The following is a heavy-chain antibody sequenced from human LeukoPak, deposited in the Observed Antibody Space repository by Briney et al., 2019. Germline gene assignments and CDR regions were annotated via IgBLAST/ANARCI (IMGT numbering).Heavy chain of an antibody. J-gene: IGHJ4*02. Sequence: SETLSLTCAVSGGSISSYYWSWIRQPPGKVLEWIGYIYYSGSTNYTPSLKSRVTISVDTSKNQFSLKLSSVTAADTAVYYCARNTGEFWGQGTLVTVSS. CDR1: GGSISSYY. V-gene: IGHV4-59*01. CDR2: IYYSGST. D-gene: IGHD3-16*01. CDR3: ARNTGEF.